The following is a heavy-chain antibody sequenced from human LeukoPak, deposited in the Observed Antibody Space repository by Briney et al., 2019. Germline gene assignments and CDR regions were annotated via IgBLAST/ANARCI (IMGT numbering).Heavy chain of an antibody. Sequence: PSETLSLTCAVYGGSFSGYYWSWIRQPPGKGLEWIGEINHSGSTNYNPSLKSRVTISVDTSKNQFSLKLSSVTAADTAAYYCADSVATSAFDIWGQGTMVTVSS. CDR2: INHSGST. CDR3: ADSVATSAFDI. J-gene: IGHJ3*02. CDR1: GGSFSGYY. V-gene: IGHV4-34*01. D-gene: IGHD4-23*01.